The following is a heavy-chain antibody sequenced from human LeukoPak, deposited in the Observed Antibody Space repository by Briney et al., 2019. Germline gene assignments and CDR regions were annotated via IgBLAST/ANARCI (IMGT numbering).Heavy chain of an antibody. CDR1: GYTFTSYD. CDR2: MKPKSGNT. Sequence: ASVKVSCKASGYTFTSYDINWVRQATGQGLEWMGWMKPKSGNTGYAQKFQGRVTITRNTSISTAYMELSSRRSEDTAVYYCARAGDGDYAFDYWGQGTLVTVSS. V-gene: IGHV1-8*01. CDR3: ARAGDGDYAFDY. J-gene: IGHJ4*02. D-gene: IGHD4-17*01.